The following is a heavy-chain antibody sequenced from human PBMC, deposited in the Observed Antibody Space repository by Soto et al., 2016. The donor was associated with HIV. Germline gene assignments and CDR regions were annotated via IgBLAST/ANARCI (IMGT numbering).Heavy chain of an antibody. Sequence: QVQLVQSGAEVKKPGASVKVSCKASGYTFTSYGISWVRQAPGQGLEWMGWISAYNGNTNYAQKLQGRVTMTTDTSTSTAYMELRSLRSDDTAVYYCAREYDYVWGSYRSDYYYYMDVWAKGPRSPSP. CDR1: GYTFTSYG. J-gene: IGHJ6*03. V-gene: IGHV1-18*01. D-gene: IGHD3-16*02. CDR3: AREYDYVWGSYRSDYYYYMDV. CDR2: ISAYNGNT.